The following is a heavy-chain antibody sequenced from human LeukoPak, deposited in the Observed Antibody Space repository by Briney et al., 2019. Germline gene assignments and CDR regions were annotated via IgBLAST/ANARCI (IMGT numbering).Heavy chain of an antibody. CDR1: GDSISSYY. D-gene: IGHD6-19*01. V-gene: IGHV4-59*01. CDR3: ARDRRGSGWYPDAFDI. J-gene: IGHJ3*02. CDR2: IYYSGST. Sequence: SETLSLTCTVSGDSISSYYWSWIRQPPGKGLEWIGYIYYSGSTNYNPSLKSRVTISVDTSKNQFSLKLSSVTAADTAVYYCARDRRGSGWYPDAFDIWGQGTMVTVSS.